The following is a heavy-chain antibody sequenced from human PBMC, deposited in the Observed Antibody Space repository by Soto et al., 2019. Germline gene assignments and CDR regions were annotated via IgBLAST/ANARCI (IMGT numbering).Heavy chain of an antibody. CDR1: GYTFTSYA. Sequence: QVPLVQSGAEEKKPGASVKVSCKASGYTFTSYAMHWVRQAPGHRLEWMGWINAGNGNTKYSQKFQGRVTITRDTSASTAYMELSSLRSEDTAVYYCARSIVVVTALDYWGQGTLVTVSS. D-gene: IGHD2-21*02. J-gene: IGHJ4*02. V-gene: IGHV1-3*05. CDR2: INAGNGNT. CDR3: ARSIVVVTALDY.